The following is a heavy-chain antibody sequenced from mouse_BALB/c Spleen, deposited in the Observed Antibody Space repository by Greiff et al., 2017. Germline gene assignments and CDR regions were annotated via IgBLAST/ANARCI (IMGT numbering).Heavy chain of an antibody. D-gene: IGHD1-1*01. Sequence: EVQLVESGGGLVQPGGSLRLSCATSGFTFTDYYMSWVRQPPGKALEWLGFIRNKANGYTTEYSASVKGRFTISRDNSQSILYLQMNTLRAEDSATYYCARSYYGSSPWFAYWGQGTLVTVSA. V-gene: IGHV7-3*02. J-gene: IGHJ3*01. CDR1: GFTFTDYY. CDR3: ARSYYGSSPWFAY. CDR2: IRNKANGYTT.